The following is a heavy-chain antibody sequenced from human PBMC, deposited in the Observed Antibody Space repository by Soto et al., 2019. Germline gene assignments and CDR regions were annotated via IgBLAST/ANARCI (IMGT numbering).Heavy chain of an antibody. CDR2: ISSSGSTI. D-gene: IGHD5-18*01. V-gene: IGHV3-48*03. CDR1: GFTFSSYE. J-gene: IGHJ4*02. CDR3: ARWDTARSFDY. Sequence: GGSLRLSCAASGFTFSSYEMNWVRQAPGKGLDWVSYISSSGSTIYYADSVKGRFTISRDNAKNSLYLQMNSLRAEDTAVYYCARWDTARSFDYWGQGTLVTVSS.